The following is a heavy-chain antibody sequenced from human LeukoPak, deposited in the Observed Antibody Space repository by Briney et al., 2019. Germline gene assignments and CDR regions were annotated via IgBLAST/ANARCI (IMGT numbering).Heavy chain of an antibody. V-gene: IGHV3-48*02. D-gene: IGHD3-9*01. CDR3: ARTQYYDILTGYSN. Sequence: GGSLRLSCAASGFTFSSYSMNWVRQAPGKGLEWVSYISSSSSTIYYADSVKGRFTISRDNAKNSLYLQMNSLRDEDTAVYYCARTQYYDILTGYSNWGQGTLVTLSS. J-gene: IGHJ4*02. CDR2: ISSSSSTI. CDR1: GFTFSSYS.